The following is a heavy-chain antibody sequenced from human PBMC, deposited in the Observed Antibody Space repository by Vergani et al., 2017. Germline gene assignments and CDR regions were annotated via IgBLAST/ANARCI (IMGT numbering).Heavy chain of an antibody. J-gene: IGHJ4*02. CDR3: ARTYDYIWGSYRYTPPGDY. CDR1: GYTFTSYG. V-gene: IGHV1-18*01. D-gene: IGHD3-16*02. CDR2: ISAYNGNT. Sequence: QVQLVQSGAEVKKPGASVKVSCKASGYTFTSYGISWVRQAPGQGLEWMGWISAYNGNTNYAQKLQGRVTMTTDTSTSTAYMELRRLRSDDTAVYYCARTYDYIWGSYRYTPPGDYWGQGTLVTVSS.